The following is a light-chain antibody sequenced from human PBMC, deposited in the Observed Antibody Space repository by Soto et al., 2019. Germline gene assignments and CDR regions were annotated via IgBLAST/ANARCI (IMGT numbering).Light chain of an antibody. CDR2: EVS. J-gene: IGLJ2*01. CDR3: SSYTVTNTLVV. V-gene: IGLV2-14*01. CDR1: SSDVGPYNY. Sequence: QSALTQPASVSGSPGQSITISCTGTSSDVGPYNYVSWYQHHPGKAPKLIIYEVSNRPSGVSYRFSGSKSGNTASLTISGLQAEDEADYYCSSYTVTNTLVVFGGGTKLTAL.